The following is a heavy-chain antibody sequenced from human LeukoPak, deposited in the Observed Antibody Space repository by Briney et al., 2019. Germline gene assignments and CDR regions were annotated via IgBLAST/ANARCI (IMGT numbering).Heavy chain of an antibody. CDR1: GFTFSSYS. J-gene: IGHJ5*02. V-gene: IGHV3-21*01. Sequence: GGSLRLSCAASGFTFSSYSMNWVRQAPGKGLEWVSSISSSSSYIYYADSVRGRFTISRDNAKNSLYLQMNSLRAEDTAVYYCARDSAKVRGVPHWFDPWGQGTLVTVSS. CDR2: ISSSSSYI. D-gene: IGHD3-10*01. CDR3: ARDSAKVRGVPHWFDP.